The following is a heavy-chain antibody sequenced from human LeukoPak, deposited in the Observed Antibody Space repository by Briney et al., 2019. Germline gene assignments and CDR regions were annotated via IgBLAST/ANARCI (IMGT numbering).Heavy chain of an antibody. CDR1: GFTFSSYG. J-gene: IGHJ4*02. CDR2: IWYDGSNK. D-gene: IGHD5-24*01. Sequence: GGSLRLSCAASGFTFSSYGMHWVRQAPGKGLEWVAVIWYDGSNKYYADSVKGRFTISRDNSKNTLYLQMNSLRAEDTAVNYCARDLRDGYPDYWGQGTLVTVSS. CDR3: ARDLRDGYPDY. V-gene: IGHV3-33*01.